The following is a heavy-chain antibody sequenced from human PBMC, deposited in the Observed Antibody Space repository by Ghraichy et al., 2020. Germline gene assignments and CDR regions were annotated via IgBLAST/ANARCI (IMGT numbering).Heavy chain of an antibody. J-gene: IGHJ4*02. CDR1: GGSISSSSYY. V-gene: IGHV4-39*01. CDR3: ARPREDSPGGFEH. CDR2: IYYSGST. D-gene: IGHD2-15*01. Sequence: SQTLSLTCTVSGGSISSSSYYWGWIRQPPGKGLEWIGSIYYSGSTYYNPSLKSRVTISVDTSKNQFSLKLSSVTAADTAVYYCARPREDSPGGFEHWGQGTLVTVSS.